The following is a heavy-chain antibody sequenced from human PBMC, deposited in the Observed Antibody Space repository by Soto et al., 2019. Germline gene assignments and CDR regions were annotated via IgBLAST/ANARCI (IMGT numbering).Heavy chain of an antibody. CDR3: TTEAQDDDSSGYYYFDY. V-gene: IGHV3-15*07. Sequence: GGSLRLSCAASGFTFSNAWMNWFRQAPGKGLEWVGRIKSKTDGGTTYYAAPVKGRFTISRDDSKNTLYLQMNSLKTEDTAVYYCTTEAQDDDSSGYYYFDYWGPGTLVTAPQ. J-gene: IGHJ4*02. CDR2: IKSKTDGGTT. D-gene: IGHD3-22*01. CDR1: GFTFSNAW.